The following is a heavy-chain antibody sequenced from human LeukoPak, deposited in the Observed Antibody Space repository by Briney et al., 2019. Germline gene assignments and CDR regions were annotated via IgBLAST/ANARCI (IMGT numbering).Heavy chain of an antibody. V-gene: IGHV3-23*01. Sequence: GGSLRLSCEASGFTFRNLWMTWIRQAPGRGLEWVSGINGDGGGAYYADSVKGRFTISRDNSPTPLSLQLTSLRAEDTAVYYCVRGHCYESSAFDYWGRGALVTVSS. CDR1: GFTFRNLW. CDR3: VRGHCYESSAFDY. CDR2: INGDGGGA. J-gene: IGHJ4*02. D-gene: IGHD3-22*01.